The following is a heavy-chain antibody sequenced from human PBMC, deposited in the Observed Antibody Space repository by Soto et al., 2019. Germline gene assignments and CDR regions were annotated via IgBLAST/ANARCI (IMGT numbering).Heavy chain of an antibody. CDR1: GFTFSDYY. V-gene: IGHV3-11*04. Sequence: GGSLRLSCVASGFTFSDYYMSWIRQAPGKGLEWVSYISGSDTTIYYADSVKGRFTISRDNAKNSLYLQMNSLRAEDTAVYYCARVRGLWFGELLRRHFDYWGQGTLVTVSS. D-gene: IGHD3-10*01. CDR3: ARVRGLWFGELLRRHFDY. CDR2: ISGSDTTI. J-gene: IGHJ4*02.